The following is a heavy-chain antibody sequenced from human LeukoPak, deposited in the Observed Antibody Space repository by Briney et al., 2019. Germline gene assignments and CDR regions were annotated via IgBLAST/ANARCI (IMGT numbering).Heavy chain of an antibody. Sequence: PGGSLRLSCAASGFKFSDYGFHWVRQAPGKGLDWVTFIHNDGSNKYYADSVRGRFTISRDNSRNTLFLQMKSLTAEDAARYYCVKDGIAVAEPDFWGQGVLVIVSS. V-gene: IGHV3-30*02. J-gene: IGHJ4*02. CDR1: GFKFSDYG. CDR2: IHNDGSNK. CDR3: VKDGIAVAEPDF. D-gene: IGHD6-19*01.